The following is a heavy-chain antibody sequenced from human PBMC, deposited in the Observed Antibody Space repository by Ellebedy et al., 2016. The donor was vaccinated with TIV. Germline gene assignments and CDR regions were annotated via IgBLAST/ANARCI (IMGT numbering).Heavy chain of an antibody. CDR1: GLDFNRNV. V-gene: IGHV3-30*03. CDR2: ISTDGEAK. Sequence: GESLKISXAASGLDFNRNVMHWVRKAPGKGLEWLTLISTDGEAKYYADSVKGRSTVSRDNAKNTLYLQVDSLRPEDTALYFCARAASWSYPFESWGQGTLVTVSS. CDR3: ARAASWSYPFES. D-gene: IGHD2-8*02. J-gene: IGHJ4*02.